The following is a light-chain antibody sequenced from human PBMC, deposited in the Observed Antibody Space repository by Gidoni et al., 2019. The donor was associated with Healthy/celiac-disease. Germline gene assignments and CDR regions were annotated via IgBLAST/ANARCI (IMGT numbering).Light chain of an antibody. CDR3: QQYGSSPRT. CDR1: QSVSSSC. Sequence: EIVLTQSPGTLSLSPGERATRSCRASQSVSSSCLAWYQQKPGQAPRLLIYGASSRATGIPDRFSGSGSGTDFTLTISRLEPEDFAVYYWQQYGSSPRTFXXXTKVEIK. J-gene: IGKJ1*01. CDR2: GAS. V-gene: IGKV3-20*01.